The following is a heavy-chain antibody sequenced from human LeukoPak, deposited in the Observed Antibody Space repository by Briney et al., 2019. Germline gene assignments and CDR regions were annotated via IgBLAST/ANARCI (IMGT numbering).Heavy chain of an antibody. V-gene: IGHV3-33*01. J-gene: IGHJ4*02. CDR3: ARDRGAARFDF. Sequence: GGSLRLSCAASGFTFRNHGMHWVRQPPPKGLAWVAIIWYDGSNKYYVDAVKGRFTISRDNSKNTLYLQMNSLRVEDTAVYYCARDRGAARFDFWGQGTQVTVSS. CDR1: GFTFRNHG. D-gene: IGHD6-6*01. CDR2: IWYDGSNK.